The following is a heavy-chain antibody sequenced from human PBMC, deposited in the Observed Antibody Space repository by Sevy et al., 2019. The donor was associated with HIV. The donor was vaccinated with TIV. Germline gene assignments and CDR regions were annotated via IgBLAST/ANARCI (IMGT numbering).Heavy chain of an antibody. J-gene: IGHJ6*02. CDR3: AKDLNRGCDSINCYTYYYYFYGLDV. Sequence: GGSLRLSCAASGFPFNDHAMHWVRQTPGKGLEWVAGISWNRGSVGYADSVKGRFTISRDNAKQSISLQMNSLRADDTALYICAKDLNRGCDSINCYTYYYYFYGLDVWGHGTTVTVSS. CDR1: GFPFNDHA. D-gene: IGHD2-2*02. V-gene: IGHV3-9*01. CDR2: ISWNRGSV.